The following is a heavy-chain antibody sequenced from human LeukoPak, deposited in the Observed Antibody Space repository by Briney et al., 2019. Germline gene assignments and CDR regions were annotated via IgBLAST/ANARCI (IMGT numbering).Heavy chain of an antibody. CDR1: GFTFSSYG. J-gene: IGHJ4*02. CDR3: ARSYVSTHYDFWSGYYTFPLDY. CDR2: ISSSSSYI. Sequence: GGSLRLSCAASGFTFSSYGMHWVRQAPGKGLEWVSSISSSSSYIYYADSVKGRFTISRDNAKNSLYLQMNSLRAEDTAVYYCARSYVSTHYDFWSGYYTFPLDYWGQGTLVTVSS. D-gene: IGHD3-3*01. V-gene: IGHV3-21*01.